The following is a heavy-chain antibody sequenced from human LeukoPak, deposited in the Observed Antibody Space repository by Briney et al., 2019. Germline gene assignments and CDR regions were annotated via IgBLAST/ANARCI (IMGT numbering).Heavy chain of an antibody. Sequence: PSETLSLTCTVSGGPIRSYYWSWIRQPPGKVLEWIGYIYNSRNTNFNPSLQSQVTISVDTSKNQFSLKLRSVTAADTAVYYCAREGMIPGMDVWGQGTTVIVSS. CDR3: AREGMIPGMDV. V-gene: IGHV4-59*01. CDR1: GGPIRSYY. J-gene: IGHJ6*02. CDR2: IYNSRNT. D-gene: IGHD3-16*01.